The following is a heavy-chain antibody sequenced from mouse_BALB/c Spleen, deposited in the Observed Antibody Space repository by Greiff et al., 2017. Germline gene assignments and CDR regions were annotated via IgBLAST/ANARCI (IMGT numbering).Heavy chain of an antibody. Sequence: EVQVVESGGGLVQPGGSRKLSCAASGFTFSSFGMHWVRQAPEKGLEWVAYISSGSSTIYYADTVKGRFTISRDNPKNTLFLQMTSLRSEDTAMYYCARSRDGNYPYYAMDYWGQGTSVTVSS. V-gene: IGHV5-17*02. CDR1: GFTFSSFG. CDR2: ISSGSSTI. D-gene: IGHD2-1*01. J-gene: IGHJ4*01. CDR3: ARSRDGNYPYYAMDY.